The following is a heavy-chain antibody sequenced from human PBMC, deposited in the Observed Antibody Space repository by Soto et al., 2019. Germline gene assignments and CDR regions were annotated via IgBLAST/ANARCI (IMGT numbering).Heavy chain of an antibody. CDR2: VHYTGTT. CDR1: GGSLSSYY. V-gene: IGHV4-59*01. CDR3: ARDTSDSWIRAFDI. Sequence: ETLSLTCSVSGGSLSSYYWNWIRQPPGKGLEWIGYVHYTGTTNYNPSLKSRVTMSGDTSKRQFSLKLSSVTAADTAMYYCARDTSDSWIRAFDIWGQGIMVTVSS. D-gene: IGHD6-13*01. J-gene: IGHJ3*02.